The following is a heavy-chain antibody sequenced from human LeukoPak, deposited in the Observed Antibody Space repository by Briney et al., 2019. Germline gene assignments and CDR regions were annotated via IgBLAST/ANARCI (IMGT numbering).Heavy chain of an antibody. V-gene: IGHV1-18*01. CDR1: GYSFTSYG. CDR2: ISAYNGNT. CDR3: AREVAYYGSGSYY. D-gene: IGHD3-10*01. J-gene: IGHJ4*02. Sequence: ASVKVSCKASGYSFTSYGISWVRQAPGQGIEWVGWISAYNGNTNYAQKLQGRVTMTTDTSTSTAYKELRSLRSDDTAVYYCAREVAYYGSGSYYWGQGTLVTVSS.